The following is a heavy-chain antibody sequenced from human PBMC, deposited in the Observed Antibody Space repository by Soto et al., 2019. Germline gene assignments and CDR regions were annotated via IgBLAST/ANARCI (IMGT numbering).Heavy chain of an antibody. CDR1: GGTFSSYI. D-gene: IGHD7-27*01. J-gene: IGHJ6*02. Sequence: QVQLVQSGAEVKKPGSPVKVSCKASGGTFSSYIITWVRQAPGQGLEWMGRIIPILDITYYAQRFQGRVTITENXXTXTXXMELSGLRSEDSAVYFCAKSPNPGSATSSYSGMDVWGQGTTVTVSS. CDR2: IIPILDIT. V-gene: IGHV1-69*02. CDR3: AKSPNPGSATSSYSGMDV.